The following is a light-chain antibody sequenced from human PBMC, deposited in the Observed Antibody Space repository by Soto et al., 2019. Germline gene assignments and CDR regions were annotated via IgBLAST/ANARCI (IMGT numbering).Light chain of an antibody. Sequence: EIVMTQSPATLSVSPGERATLSCRASQSVSSNLAWYQQKPGQAPRLLIYGASTRATGIPARFSGSGSGTEFTLTISSLQSEDFVVYYCQQYNNGGGTFGQGTKVEIK. V-gene: IGKV3-15*01. CDR1: QSVSSN. CDR3: QQYNNGGGT. J-gene: IGKJ1*01. CDR2: GAS.